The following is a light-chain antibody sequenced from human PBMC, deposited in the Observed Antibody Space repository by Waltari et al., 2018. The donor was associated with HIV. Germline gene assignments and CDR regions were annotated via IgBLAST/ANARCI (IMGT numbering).Light chain of an antibody. CDR2: AAS. J-gene: IGKJ1*01. V-gene: IGKV1-27*01. Sequence: DIQMTQSRYSLSASVEDRIAITCRASQVISNYLDWYQQAPGKVPKLLISAASTLQSGVPSRFSGSGSGTDFILTISSLQPEDVGTYYCQKYGSAPWTFGQGTKVAIK. CDR1: QVISNY. CDR3: QKYGSAPWT.